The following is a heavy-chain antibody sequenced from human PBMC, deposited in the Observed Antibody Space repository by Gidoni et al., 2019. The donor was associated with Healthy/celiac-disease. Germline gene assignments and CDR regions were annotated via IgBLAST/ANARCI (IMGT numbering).Heavy chain of an antibody. D-gene: IGHD2-2*01. CDR2: ISSNGGST. V-gene: IGHV3-64*01. CDR3: ARDYCSSTSCPFGY. J-gene: IGHJ4*02. Sequence: EVQLVESGGGLVQPGGSLRLSCAASGFTFSSYAMHWVRQAPGKGLEYVSAISSNGGSTYYANSVKGRFTISRDNSKNTLYLQMGSLRAEDMAVYYCARDYCSSTSCPFGYWGQGTLVTVSS. CDR1: GFTFSSYA.